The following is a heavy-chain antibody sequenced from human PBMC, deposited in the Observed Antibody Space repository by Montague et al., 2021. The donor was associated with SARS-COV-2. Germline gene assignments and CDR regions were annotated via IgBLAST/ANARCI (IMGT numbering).Heavy chain of an antibody. Sequence: SETLSLTCGVSGGSFSDYDWTLIRRPPGKGLEWLGEIDHTGRSNYYPSLKSRVTLSLDTSKNHFSLTLTSVTAADTAVYFCARGLGWGAKTCFDNWGQGTLVTVSS. V-gene: IGHV4-34*01. J-gene: IGHJ3*02. CDR1: GGSFSDYD. CDR3: ARGLGWGAKTCFDN. CDR2: IDHTGRS. D-gene: IGHD4/OR15-4a*01.